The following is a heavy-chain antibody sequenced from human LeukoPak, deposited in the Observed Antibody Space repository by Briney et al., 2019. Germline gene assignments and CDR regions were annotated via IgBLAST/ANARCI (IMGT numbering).Heavy chain of an antibody. CDR1: GFTFSSSG. J-gene: IGHJ4*02. Sequence: GGSLRLSCAASGFTFSSSGMHWVRQAPGKGLEWVAFIRYDENIKYYADSVKGRFTISRDNSKNTLYLQMNSLRAEDTAVYYCAKVLNHGSGSPYYFDYWGQGTLVTVSS. CDR2: IRYDENIK. D-gene: IGHD3-10*01. CDR3: AKVLNHGSGSPYYFDY. V-gene: IGHV3-30*02.